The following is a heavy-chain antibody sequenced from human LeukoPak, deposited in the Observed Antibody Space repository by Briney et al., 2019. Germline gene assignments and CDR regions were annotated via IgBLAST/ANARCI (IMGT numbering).Heavy chain of an antibody. V-gene: IGHV4-59*12. D-gene: IGHD2-2*01. Sequence: KSSETLSLTCTVSGGSISSYYWSWVRQPPGKGLEWIGYIYYSGSTNYNPSLKSRVTISVDRSKNQFSLKLSSVTAADTAVYYCARDCSSTSCYPRVYYMDVWGKGTTVTVSS. CDR2: IYYSGST. CDR1: GGSISSYY. CDR3: ARDCSSTSCYPRVYYMDV. J-gene: IGHJ6*03.